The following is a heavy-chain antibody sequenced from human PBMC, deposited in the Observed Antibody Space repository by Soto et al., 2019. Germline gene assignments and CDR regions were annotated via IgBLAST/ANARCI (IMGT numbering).Heavy chain of an antibody. CDR1: GYNFITYD. J-gene: IGHJ5*02. CDR2: VNAHSGQT. V-gene: IGHV1-8*01. Sequence: QVQLVQSGAEVKKPGASVKVSCKASGYNFITYDINWVRQAPGQGLEWMGWVNAHSGQTEFAQKFQGRLTMTTNTSITTAYMELSSLRSEDTAIYYCARAEAWNFIYSLDTWGQGTLVTVAS. CDR3: ARAEAWNFIYSLDT. D-gene: IGHD1-1*01.